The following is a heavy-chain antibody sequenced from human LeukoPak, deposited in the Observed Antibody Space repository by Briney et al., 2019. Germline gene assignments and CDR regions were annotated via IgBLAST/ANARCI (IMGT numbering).Heavy chain of an antibody. CDR3: AREGGLGGATVSD. CDR1: GYTFTSYY. CDR2: INPSGSST. Sequence: EASVKVSCKASGYTFTSYYMHWVRQAPGQGLEWMGIINPSGSSTSYAQKFQGRVTMTRDTSTSTVYMELSSLRSEDTAVYYCAREGGLGGATVSDWGQGTLVTVSS. J-gene: IGHJ4*02. D-gene: IGHD1-26*01. V-gene: IGHV1-46*01.